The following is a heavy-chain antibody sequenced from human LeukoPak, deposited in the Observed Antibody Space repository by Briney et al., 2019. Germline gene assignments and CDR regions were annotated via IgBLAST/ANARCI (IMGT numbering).Heavy chain of an antibody. CDR3: AFSNTYRVPLFQR. V-gene: IGHV3-21*06. CDR1: EFTFSDYS. Sequence: PGGSLRLSCAASEFTFSDYSMSWVRQAPGKGLEWISSISAGSNSKSYAGSLEGRLTISRDNAKNSLYLQTYNLKPEDTAVYYCAFSNTYRVPLFQRWGQGTLVTVSS. D-gene: IGHD1-14*01. J-gene: IGHJ1*01. CDR2: ISAGSNSK.